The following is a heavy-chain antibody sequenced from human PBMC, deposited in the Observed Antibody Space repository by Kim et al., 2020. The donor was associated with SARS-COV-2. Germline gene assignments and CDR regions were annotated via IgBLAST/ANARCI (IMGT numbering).Heavy chain of an antibody. CDR3: ARGHRLLWFGELLFPAPLDLDY. CDR1: GGSFSGYY. CDR2: INHSGST. Sequence: SETLSLTCAVYGGSFSGYYWSWIRQPPGKGLEWIGEINHSGSTNYNPSLKSRVTISVDTSKNQFSLKLSSVTAADTAVYYCARGHRLLWFGELLFPAPLDLDYWGQGTLVTVSS. V-gene: IGHV4-34*01. D-gene: IGHD3-10*01. J-gene: IGHJ4*02.